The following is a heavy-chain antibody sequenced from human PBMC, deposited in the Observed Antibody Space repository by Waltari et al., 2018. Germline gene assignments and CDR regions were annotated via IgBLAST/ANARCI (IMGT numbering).Heavy chain of an antibody. CDR3: AGERAWTGGFDF. D-gene: IGHD1-1*01. J-gene: IGHJ4*03. CDR1: GFTFTGYA. Sequence: DVLLVESGGGLVKPGGSFRLSCVGSGFTFTGYAMNWVRQANGQGLGCVASFRIGTRSNKDYADSVKGRFTISRDDGKDSVYLQMNSLGVEDTAIYFCAGERAWTGGFDFWGHGTPVTVSS. CDR2: FRIGTRSNK. V-gene: IGHV3-21*01.